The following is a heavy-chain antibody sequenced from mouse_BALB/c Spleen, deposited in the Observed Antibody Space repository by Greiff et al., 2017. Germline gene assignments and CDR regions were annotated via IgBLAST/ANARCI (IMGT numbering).Heavy chain of an antibody. CDR1: GFTFSSFG. V-gene: IGHV5-17*02. D-gene: IGHD3-3*01. J-gene: IGHJ2*01. Sequence: EVQVVESGGGLVQPGGSRKLSCAASGFTFSSFGMHWVRQAPEKGLEWVAYISSGSSTIYYADTVKGRFTISRDNPKNTLFLQMTSLRSEDTAMYYCARMRDGYWGQGTTLTVAS. CDR3: ARMRDGY. CDR2: ISSGSSTI.